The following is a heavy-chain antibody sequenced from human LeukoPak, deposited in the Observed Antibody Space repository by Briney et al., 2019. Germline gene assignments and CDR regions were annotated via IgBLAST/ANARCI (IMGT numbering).Heavy chain of an antibody. V-gene: IGHV1-46*01. CDR2: INPSTGST. CDR1: GYIFTSYY. CDR3: ARLRMDV. Sequence: RRASVKVSCKASGYIFTSYYMYWVRQAPGQGLEWMGVINPSTGSTTYAQRFQGRVTITADKSTSTAYMELSSLRSEDTAVYYCARLRMDVWGQGTTVTVSS. J-gene: IGHJ6*02.